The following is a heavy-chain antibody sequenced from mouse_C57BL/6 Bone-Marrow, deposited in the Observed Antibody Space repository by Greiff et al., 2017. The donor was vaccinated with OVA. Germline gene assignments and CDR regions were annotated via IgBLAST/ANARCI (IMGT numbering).Heavy chain of an antibody. V-gene: IGHV1-15*01. CDR3: TNYGPWFAY. J-gene: IGHJ3*01. D-gene: IGHD1-1*01. CDR1: GFTFTDYE. Sequence: QVQLQQSGAELVRPGASVSLSCKASGFTFTDYEMHWVKQTPVHGLEWIGAIDPETGGTAYNQLFKGKAILTADNSSSTAYMKLHSLTSEDSAVYYCTNYGPWFAYWGQGTLVTVSA. CDR2: IDPETGGT.